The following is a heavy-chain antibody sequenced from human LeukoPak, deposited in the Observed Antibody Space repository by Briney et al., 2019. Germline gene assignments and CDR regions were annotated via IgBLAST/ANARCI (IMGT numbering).Heavy chain of an antibody. V-gene: IGHV1-69*05. D-gene: IGHD3-16*01. Sequence: SVKVSCKASGGTFSSYAISWVRQAPGQGLEWMGGIIPIFGTANYAQKFQGRVTITTDESTSTAYMELSSLRSEDTAVYYCARVRSYGTSPRWYFDYWGQGTLVTVSS. CDR3: ARVRSYGTSPRWYFDY. CDR2: IIPIFGTA. J-gene: IGHJ4*02. CDR1: GGTFSSYA.